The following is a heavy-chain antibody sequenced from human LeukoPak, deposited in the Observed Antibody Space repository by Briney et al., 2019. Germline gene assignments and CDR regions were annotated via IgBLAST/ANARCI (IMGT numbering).Heavy chain of an antibody. V-gene: IGHV3-21*01. CDR1: GFNFSSYS. CDR3: ARDQPSVGWGFDS. CDR2: ISSSSRFI. J-gene: IGHJ4*02. Sequence: AGGSLRLSCAGSGFNFSSYSMSWVRQAPWKGLEFVSSISSSSRFIYYADSVKGRFTISRDNTKNSLNLQMNNLRAEDTGLYYCARDQPSVGWGFDSWGRGTLVIVSS. D-gene: IGHD2-15*01.